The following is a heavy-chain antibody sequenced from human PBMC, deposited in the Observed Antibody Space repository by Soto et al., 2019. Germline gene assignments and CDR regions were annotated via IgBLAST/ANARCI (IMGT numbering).Heavy chain of an antibody. CDR2: IYYNGIT. V-gene: IGHV4-31*03. Sequence: TLSLTCTVSGGSISSGGYYWTWIRQHPGKGLEWIGYIYYNGITYYNPSLKSRVTISVDTSKNQFSLTLSSVTAADTAIYYCTRSRDSSGWYWFDPWGRGTLVTVSS. J-gene: IGHJ5*02. CDR3: TRSRDSSGWYWFDP. D-gene: IGHD6-13*01. CDR1: GGSISSGGYY.